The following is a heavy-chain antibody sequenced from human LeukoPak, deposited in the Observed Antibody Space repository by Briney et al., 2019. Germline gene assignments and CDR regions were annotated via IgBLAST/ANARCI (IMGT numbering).Heavy chain of an antibody. V-gene: IGHV3-23*01. J-gene: IGHJ4*02. CDR2: LSGGGDST. CDR1: GFTFSSYV. CDR3: AKGSSNGRPYYFDY. D-gene: IGHD2-8*01. Sequence: GGSLRLSCAASGFTFSSYVMSWVRQAPGKGLEWVSALSGGGDSTYYVDSVKGRFTTSRDNSKNTPYLQMNSLRAEDTAVYYCAKGSSNGRPYYFDYWGQGALVTVSS.